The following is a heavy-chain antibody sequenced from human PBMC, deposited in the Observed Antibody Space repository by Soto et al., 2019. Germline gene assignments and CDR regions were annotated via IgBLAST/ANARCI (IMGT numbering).Heavy chain of an antibody. J-gene: IGHJ6*02. D-gene: IGHD3-16*01. Sequence: ASVKVSCKASGYTFSDFDINWLRQASGQGPEWMGWMNAKSGDTFFAQRFQGKFNMTWDTSLSTAYMEVGSLTSDDTAMYYCARGNPFNYAGFDVWGQGXTVTVYS. V-gene: IGHV1-8*01. CDR2: MNAKSGDT. CDR1: GYTFSDFD. CDR3: ARGNPFNYAGFDV.